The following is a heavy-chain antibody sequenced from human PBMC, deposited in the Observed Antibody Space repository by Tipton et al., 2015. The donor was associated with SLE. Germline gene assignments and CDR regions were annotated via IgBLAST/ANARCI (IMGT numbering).Heavy chain of an antibody. D-gene: IGHD6-13*01. CDR1: GFTFSSYG. CDR3: ARYSSSHDAFDI. CDR2: ISYDGSNK. J-gene: IGHJ3*02. Sequence: QVQLVQSGGGVVQPGRSLRLSCAASGFTFSSYGMHWVRQAPGKGLEWVAVISYDGSNKYYADSVKGRFTISRDNAKNSLYLQMNSLRAEDTAVYYCARYSSSHDAFDIWGQGTMVTVSS. V-gene: IGHV3-30*03.